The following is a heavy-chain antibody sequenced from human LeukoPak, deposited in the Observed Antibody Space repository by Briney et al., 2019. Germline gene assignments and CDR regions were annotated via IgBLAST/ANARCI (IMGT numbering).Heavy chain of an antibody. CDR2: INPSGGST. CDR3: ARFGGSPGSPYYYYMDV. Sequence: ASVKVSCKASGYTFTSYYMHWVRQAPGQGLEWMGIINPSGGSTSYAQKFQGRVTMTRDMSTSTVYMELSSLRSEDTAVYYCARFGGSPGSPYYYYMDVWGKGTTVTVSS. V-gene: IGHV1-46*01. CDR1: GYTFTSYY. J-gene: IGHJ6*03. D-gene: IGHD3-16*01.